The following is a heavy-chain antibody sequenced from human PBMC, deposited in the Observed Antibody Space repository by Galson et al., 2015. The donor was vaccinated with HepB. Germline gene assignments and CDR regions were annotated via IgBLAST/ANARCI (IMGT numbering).Heavy chain of an antibody. CDR2: ISYDGSNK. CDR3: AALSDSSSSKPHDY. CDR1: GFIFSNYG. Sequence: SLRLSCAASGFIFSNYGMHWVRQAPGKGLEWVAVISYDGSNKYYADSVKGRFTISRDNSKNTLYLQMNSLRAEDTAVYYCAALSDSSSSKPHDYWGQGTPVTVSS. J-gene: IGHJ4*02. D-gene: IGHD6-6*01. V-gene: IGHV3-30*03.